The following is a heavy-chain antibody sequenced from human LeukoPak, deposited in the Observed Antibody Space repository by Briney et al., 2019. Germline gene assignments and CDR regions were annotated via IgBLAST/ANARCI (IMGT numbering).Heavy chain of an antibody. CDR2: VNHSGGT. CDR1: GGSLRGYY. Sequence: SETLSLTCAVYGGSLRGYYWSWIRQAPGKGLGWIGEVNHSGGTNYNPSLKSRVTMSVDTSKNQFSLKLSSVTAADTAVYYCARRSNTYGYVLSAPFDYWGQGILATVSP. CDR3: ARRSNTYGYVLSAPFDY. D-gene: IGHD5-18*01. V-gene: IGHV4-34*01. J-gene: IGHJ4*02.